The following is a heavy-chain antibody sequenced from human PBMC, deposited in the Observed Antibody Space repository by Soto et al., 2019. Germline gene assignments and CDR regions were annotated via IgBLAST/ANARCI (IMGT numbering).Heavy chain of an antibody. Sequence: GESLKISCAASGFTFSSYWMSWVRQAPGKGLEWVANIKQDGSEKYYVDSVKGRFTISRDNAKNSLYLQMNSLRAEDTAVYYCARDPAICSSTSCYASSADYWGQGTLVTVSS. CDR3: ARDPAICSSTSCYASSADY. D-gene: IGHD2-2*01. V-gene: IGHV3-7*01. CDR2: IKQDGSEK. CDR1: GFTFSSYW. J-gene: IGHJ4*02.